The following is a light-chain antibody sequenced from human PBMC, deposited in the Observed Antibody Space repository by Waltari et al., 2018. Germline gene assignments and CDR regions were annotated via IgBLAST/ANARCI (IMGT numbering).Light chain of an antibody. CDR1: RSNIETHYF. CDR2: AND. V-gene: IGLV1-40*01. CDR3: QSYDSSLRAVV. Sequence: QSVLTQPPSVSGAPGQRVTISCTGGRSNIETHYFVHWYQQLPGTAPKLLISANDSRPSGVPDRFSGSKSGTSASLAITGLQAEDEADYYCQSYDSSLRAVVFGGGTKLTVL. J-gene: IGLJ3*02.